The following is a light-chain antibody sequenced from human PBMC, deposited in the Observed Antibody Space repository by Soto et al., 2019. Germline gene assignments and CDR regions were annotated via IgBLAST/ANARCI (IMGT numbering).Light chain of an antibody. V-gene: IGLV2-14*01. Sequence: QSVLTQPASVSGSPGQSITISCTGTISDFVVYNYVSWYQQHPGKAPKLMIYGVSNRPSGVSNRFSGSKSGNTASLTISGLQAEDEADYYCSSYTSSTPYVFGTGTKVTVL. CDR2: GVS. CDR3: SSYTSSTPYV. J-gene: IGLJ1*01. CDR1: ISDFVVYNY.